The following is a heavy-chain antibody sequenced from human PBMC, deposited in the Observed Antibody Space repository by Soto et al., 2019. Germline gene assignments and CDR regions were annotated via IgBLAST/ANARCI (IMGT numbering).Heavy chain of an antibody. Sequence: QVQLVQSGAEVKKPGSSVKISCKASGGTFSSYAISWVRQAPGQGLEWMGGIIPIFGTANYAQKFQGRVTITGDESKSTAYMELSRLRSEDTDVDYCARSLWSYRSSSYHFDYWGQGTLVTVSS. CDR2: IIPIFGTA. CDR3: ARSLWSYRSSSYHFDY. J-gene: IGHJ4*02. CDR1: GGTFSSYA. V-gene: IGHV1-69*01. D-gene: IGHD6-6*01.